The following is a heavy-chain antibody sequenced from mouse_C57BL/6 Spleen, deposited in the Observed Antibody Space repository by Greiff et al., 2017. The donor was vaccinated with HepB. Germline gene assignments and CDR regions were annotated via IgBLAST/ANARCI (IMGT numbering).Heavy chain of an antibody. CDR2: IDPSDSYT. D-gene: IGHD1-1*01. CDR3: ARGRRDYVSSYFDY. Sequence: VQLQQSGAELVMPGASVKLSCKASGYTFTSYWMHWVKQRPGQGLEWIGEIDPSDSYTNYNQKFKGKSTLTVDKSSSTAYMQLSSLTSEDSAVYYCARGRRDYVSSYFDYWGQGTTLTVSS. J-gene: IGHJ2*01. CDR1: GYTFTSYW. V-gene: IGHV1-69*01.